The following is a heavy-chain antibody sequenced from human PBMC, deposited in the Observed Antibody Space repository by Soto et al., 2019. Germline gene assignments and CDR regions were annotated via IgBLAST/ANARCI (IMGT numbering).Heavy chain of an antibody. D-gene: IGHD5-18*01. CDR2: IYLRGSN. Sequence: RQNTGGGREWLGYIYLRGSNNYNRYLKRRVTISVDKSKIQFSLKLSSVTAADTAVYYCARARWGHYGYPSYFDYWGLGTLVSVSS. J-gene: IGHJ4*02. V-gene: IGHV4-59*01. CDR3: ARARWGHYGYPSYFDY.